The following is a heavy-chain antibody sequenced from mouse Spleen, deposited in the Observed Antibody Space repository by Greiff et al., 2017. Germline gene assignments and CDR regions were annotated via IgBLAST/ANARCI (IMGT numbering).Heavy chain of an antibody. Sequence: DVKLVESGGGLVKPGGSLKLSCAASGFTFSSYAMSWVRQTPEKRLEWVATISSGGSYTYYPDSVKGRFTISRDNAKNTLYLQMSSLRSEDTAMYYCARPHYYGSSSFAYWGQGTLVTVSA. D-gene: IGHD1-1*01. J-gene: IGHJ3*01. V-gene: IGHV5-9-1*01. CDR2: ISSGGSYT. CDR1: GFTFSSYA. CDR3: ARPHYYGSSSFAY.